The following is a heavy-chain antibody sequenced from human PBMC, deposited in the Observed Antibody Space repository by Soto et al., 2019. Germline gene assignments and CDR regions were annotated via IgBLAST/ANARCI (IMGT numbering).Heavy chain of an antibody. V-gene: IGHV1-18*01. D-gene: IGHD2-15*01. CDR1: GYTLTSYG. CDR3: ARVNRGYCTGGSCYSSWFDP. Sequence: ASVKVSCKASGYTLTSYGISWVRRAPGQGLEWMGWISAYNGNTNYAQKLQGRVTMTTDTSTSTAYMELRSLRSDDTAVYYCARVNRGYCTGGSCYSSWFDPWRQGTLVTSPQ. CDR2: ISAYNGNT. J-gene: IGHJ5*02.